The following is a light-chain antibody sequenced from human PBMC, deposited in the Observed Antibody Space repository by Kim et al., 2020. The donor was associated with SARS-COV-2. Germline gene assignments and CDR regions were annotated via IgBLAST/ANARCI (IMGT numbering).Light chain of an antibody. CDR3: NSRDSSGYHVV. CDR1: SLRAYY. J-gene: IGLJ2*01. V-gene: IGLV3-19*01. CDR2: AKD. Sequence: SSELTQDPAVSVALGQTVTITCQGDSLRAYYASWYQQKPGQGPVRVIYAKDNRPSGIPDRFSGSSSRNTASLTITGAQAEDEADYYCNSRDSSGYHVVFGGGTQLTVL.